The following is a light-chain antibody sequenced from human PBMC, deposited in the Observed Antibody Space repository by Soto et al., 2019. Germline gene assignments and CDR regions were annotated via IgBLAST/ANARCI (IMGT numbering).Light chain of an antibody. Sequence: QSALTQPRSVSGSPGQSVTISCTGTSSDVGGYNYVSWYQRHPGKAPKLIILDVTNRPSGVPDRFSGSKSGNTASLPISGLQDDDEADYYCCTYAASNTAVIFGGGTKLTVL. V-gene: IGLV2-11*01. J-gene: IGLJ2*01. CDR1: SSDVGGYNY. CDR2: DVT. CDR3: CTYAASNTAVI.